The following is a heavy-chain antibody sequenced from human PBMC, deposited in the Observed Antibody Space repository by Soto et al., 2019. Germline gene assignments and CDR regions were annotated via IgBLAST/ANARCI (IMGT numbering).Heavy chain of an antibody. V-gene: IGHV4-34*01. J-gene: IGHJ5*02. D-gene: IGHD1-26*01. CDR3: ARGSGSYYRRNWFDP. CDR2: INHSVST. CDR1: CGCFSGYD. Sequence: XGTLSLTCAVYCGCFSGYDWSWIRKPPGKGLEWIGEINHSVSTNYNPSLKSRVTISVDTSKNQFSLKLSSVTAADTAVYYCARGSGSYYRRNWFDPWGQGTLVTVSS.